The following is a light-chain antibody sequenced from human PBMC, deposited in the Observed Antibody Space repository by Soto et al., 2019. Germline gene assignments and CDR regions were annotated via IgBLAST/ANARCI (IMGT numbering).Light chain of an antibody. Sequence: EIVMTQSPATLSVSPGERATLPCRASQSVSSNLAWYQQKPGQAPRLLIYGTSTRATGIPARFSGSGSGTDFTLTISSLQSEDFAVYYCQQYNDWYTFDQGTKLEIK. CDR2: GTS. CDR3: QQYNDWYT. J-gene: IGKJ2*01. CDR1: QSVSSN. V-gene: IGKV3-15*01.